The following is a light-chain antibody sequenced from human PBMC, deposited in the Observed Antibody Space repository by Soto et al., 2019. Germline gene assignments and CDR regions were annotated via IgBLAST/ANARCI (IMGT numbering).Light chain of an antibody. J-gene: IGKJ1*01. Sequence: DIVMTQFPDSLAVSLGARATINCRSSQSVLYSSDNKNYLAWYQQKPGQPPKLLIYWASTRESGVPDRFSGSGSGTHFTLTISSLQAEDVAVYYCQQYYSNPPLFGRGTKVEIK. V-gene: IGKV4-1*01. CDR3: QQYYSNPPL. CDR1: QSVLYSSDNKNY. CDR2: WAS.